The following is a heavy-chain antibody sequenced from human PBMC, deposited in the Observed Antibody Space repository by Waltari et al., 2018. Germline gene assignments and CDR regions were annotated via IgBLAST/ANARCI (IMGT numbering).Heavy chain of an antibody. CDR3: ARDATIFGVAQGPDDAFDI. CDR1: GYTFTGYY. CDR2: INPNSGGT. J-gene: IGHJ3*02. V-gene: IGHV1-2*02. Sequence: QVQLVQSGAEVKKPGASVKVSCKASGYTFTGYYMHWVRRAPGQGLEWMGWINPNSGGTNYAQKFQGRVTMTRDTSISTAYMELSRLRSDDTAVYYCARDATIFGVAQGPDDAFDIWGQGTMVTVSS. D-gene: IGHD3-3*01.